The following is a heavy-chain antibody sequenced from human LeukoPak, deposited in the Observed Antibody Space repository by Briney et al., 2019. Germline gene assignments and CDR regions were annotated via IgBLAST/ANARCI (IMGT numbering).Heavy chain of an antibody. D-gene: IGHD6-19*01. CDR2: IKQDGSEK. V-gene: IGHV3-7*03. CDR3: AKDQEQWLVPTCFDY. Sequence: PGGSLRLSCAASGFTFSSYWMSWVRQAPGKGLEWVANIKQDGSEKYYVDSVKGRFTISRDNAKNSLYLQMNSLRAEDTAVYYCAKDQEQWLVPTCFDYWGQGTLVTVSS. CDR1: GFTFSSYW. J-gene: IGHJ4*02.